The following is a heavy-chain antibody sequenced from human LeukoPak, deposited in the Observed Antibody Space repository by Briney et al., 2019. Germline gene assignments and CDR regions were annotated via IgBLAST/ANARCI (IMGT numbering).Heavy chain of an antibody. D-gene: IGHD3-22*01. CDR2: INHSGST. V-gene: IGHV4-34*01. CDR1: GGSFSGYY. Sequence: KPSETLSLTCAVYGGSFSGYYWSWIRQPPGKGLEWIGEINHSGSTNYNPSLKSRVTISVDTSKNQLSLKLSSVTAADTAVYYCARHGDVYYYDSSGYYYFDYWGQGTLVTVSS. CDR3: ARHGDVYYYDSSGYYYFDY. J-gene: IGHJ4*02.